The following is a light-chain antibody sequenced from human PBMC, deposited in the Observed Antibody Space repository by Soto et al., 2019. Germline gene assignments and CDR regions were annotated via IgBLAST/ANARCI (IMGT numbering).Light chain of an antibody. J-gene: IGKJ5*01. Sequence: EIVLTQSPATLSLSPGERATLSCRASQSVSSYLAWYQQKPGQAPRLLIYDASNRATGIPARFSGSGSGTDFTRTISSLEPEDFAVYYCQQRSNWPPLLTFGQGTRLEIK. CDR3: QQRSNWPPLLT. CDR2: DAS. CDR1: QSVSSY. V-gene: IGKV3-11*01.